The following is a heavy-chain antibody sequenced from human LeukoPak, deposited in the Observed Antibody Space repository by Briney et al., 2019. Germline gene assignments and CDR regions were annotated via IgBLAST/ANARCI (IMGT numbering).Heavy chain of an antibody. V-gene: IGHV3-30*03. CDR1: GFTFSSYG. CDR2: ISYDGSDQ. J-gene: IGHJ4*02. Sequence: GGSLRLSCAASGFTFSSYGMHWVRQAPGKGLEWVALISYDGSDQYYADSVKGRFTISRDNSKNTLYLQMNSLRAEDTAVFYCVARGLSSDYWGQGTLVTVSS. CDR3: VARGLSSDY.